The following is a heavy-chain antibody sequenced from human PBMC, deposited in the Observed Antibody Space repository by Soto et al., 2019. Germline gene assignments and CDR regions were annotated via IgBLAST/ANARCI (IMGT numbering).Heavy chain of an antibody. CDR2: INHSGST. D-gene: IGHD3-10*01. V-gene: IGHV4-34*01. CDR1: GGSFSGYY. J-gene: IGHJ4*02. Sequence: ASETLSPTCAVYGGSFSGYYWSWIRQPPGKGLEWIGEINHSGSTNYNPSLKSRVTISVDTSKNQFSLKLSSVTAADTAVYYCARERGKYYYGSGSSLGYWGQGTLVTVSS. CDR3: ARERGKYYYGSGSSLGY.